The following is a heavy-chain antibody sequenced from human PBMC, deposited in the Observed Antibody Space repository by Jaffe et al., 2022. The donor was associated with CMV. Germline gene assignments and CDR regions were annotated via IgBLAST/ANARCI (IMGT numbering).Heavy chain of an antibody. CDR2: IKQDGSEK. D-gene: IGHD6-19*01. CDR1: GFTFSSYW. V-gene: IGHV3-7*03. Sequence: EVQLVESGGGLVQPGGSLRLSCAASGFTFSSYWMSWVRQAPGKGLEWVANIKQDGSEKYYVDSVKGRFTISRDNAKNSLYLQMNSLRAEDTAVYYCARDPTIAVAGIGWFDPWGQGTLVTVSS. J-gene: IGHJ5*02. CDR3: ARDPTIAVAGIGWFDP.